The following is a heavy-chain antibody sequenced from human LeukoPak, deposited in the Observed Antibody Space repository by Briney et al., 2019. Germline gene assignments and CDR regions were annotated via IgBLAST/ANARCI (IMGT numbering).Heavy chain of an antibody. V-gene: IGHV3-30*18. CDR1: GFTFSSYG. J-gene: IGHJ6*03. D-gene: IGHD5-24*01. Sequence: PGGSLRLSCAASGFTFSSYGMHWARQAPGKGLEWVAVISYDGSNKYYADSVKGRFTISRDNSKNTLYLQMNSLRAEDTAVYYCAKDVMATTEHYYYYMDVWGKGTTVTVSS. CDR3: AKDVMATTEHYYYYMDV. CDR2: ISYDGSNK.